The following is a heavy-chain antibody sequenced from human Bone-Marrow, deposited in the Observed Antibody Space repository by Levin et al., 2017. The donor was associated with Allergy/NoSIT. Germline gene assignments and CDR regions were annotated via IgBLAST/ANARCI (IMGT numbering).Heavy chain of an antibody. CDR2: IIPILASV. CDR1: GGTFSKFA. Sequence: SVKVSCKASGGTFSKFALNWVRQVPGQGLEWMGAIIPILASVYYTPRFQGRLTISADEATSTAYMELTSLRSDDTAVYYCAREYCDTNTCYAYYYGMDVWGQGTTVIVSS. V-gene: IGHV1-69*13. J-gene: IGHJ6*02. D-gene: IGHD2/OR15-2a*01. CDR3: AREYCDTNTCYAYYYGMDV.